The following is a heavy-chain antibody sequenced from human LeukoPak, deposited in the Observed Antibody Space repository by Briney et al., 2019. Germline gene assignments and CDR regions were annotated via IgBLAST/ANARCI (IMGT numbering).Heavy chain of an antibody. D-gene: IGHD4/OR15-4a*01. J-gene: IGHJ4*02. V-gene: IGHV3-74*01. Sequence: GGSLRLSCAASGFTFSDYWMEWVRQAPQKGLVWVSRINTDGSSSNSADSVKGRFTISRDNSKNTLYLQMNSLRAEDTAVYYCARRAGAYSHPYDYWGQGTLVTVSS. CDR3: ARRAGAYSHPYDY. CDR2: INTDGSSS. CDR1: GFTFSDYW.